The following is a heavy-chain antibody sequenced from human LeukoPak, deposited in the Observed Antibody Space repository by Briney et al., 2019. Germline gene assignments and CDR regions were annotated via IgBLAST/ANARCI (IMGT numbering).Heavy chain of an antibody. D-gene: IGHD2-2*01. CDR1: GGSISSSSYY. CDR2: IYYSGST. CDR3: ARLYIVVVPAAPPLHWFDP. J-gene: IGHJ5*02. V-gene: IGHV4-39*07. Sequence: SETLSLTCTVSGGSISSSSYYWGWIRQPPGKGLEWIGSIYYSGSTYYNPSLKSRVTISVDTSKNQFSLKLSSVTAADTAVYYCARLYIVVVPAAPPLHWFDPWGQGTLVTVSS.